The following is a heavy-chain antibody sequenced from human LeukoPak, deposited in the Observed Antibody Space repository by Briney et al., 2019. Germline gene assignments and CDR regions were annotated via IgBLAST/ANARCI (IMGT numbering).Heavy chain of an antibody. CDR1: GGSISSYY. J-gene: IGHJ1*01. CDR2: IYYSGST. D-gene: IGHD3-22*01. CDR3: ARHSKYYYDSSGSYVGYFQH. V-gene: IGHV4-59*08. Sequence: SSETLSLTCTVSGGSISSYYWSWIRQPPGKGLEWIGYIYYSGSTNYNPSLKSRVTISVDTSKNQFSLKLSSVTAADTAVYYCARHSKYYYDSSGSYVGYFQHWGQGTLVTVSS.